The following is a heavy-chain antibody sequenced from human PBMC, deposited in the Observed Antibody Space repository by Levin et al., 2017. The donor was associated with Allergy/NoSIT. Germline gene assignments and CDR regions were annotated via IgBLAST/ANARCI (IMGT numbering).Heavy chain of an antibody. J-gene: IGHJ4*02. CDR3: AKDVTVTTGPIFDY. CDR1: GFTFSSYA. Sequence: LSLTCAASGFTFSSYAMSWVRQAPGKGLEWVSAISGSGGSTYYADSVKGRFTISRDNSKNTLYLQMNSLRAEDTAVYYCAKDVTVTTGPIFDYWGQGTLVTVSS. D-gene: IGHD4-17*01. V-gene: IGHV3-23*01. CDR2: ISGSGGST.